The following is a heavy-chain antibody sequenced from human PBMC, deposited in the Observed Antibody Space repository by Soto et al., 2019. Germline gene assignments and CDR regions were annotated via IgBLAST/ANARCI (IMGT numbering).Heavy chain of an antibody. Sequence: LRLSCAASGFTFSSYAMHWVRQAPGKGLEYVSAISSNGGSTYYANSVKGRFTISRDNSKNTLYLQMGSLRAEDMAVYYCARALDGDAFDIWGQGTMVTVSS. V-gene: IGHV3-64*01. CDR3: ARALDGDAFDI. J-gene: IGHJ3*02. CDR2: ISSNGGST. CDR1: GFTFSSYA.